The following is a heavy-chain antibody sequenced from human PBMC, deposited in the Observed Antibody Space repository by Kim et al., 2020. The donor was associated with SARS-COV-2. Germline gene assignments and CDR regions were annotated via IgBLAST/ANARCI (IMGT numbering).Heavy chain of an antibody. CDR3: ARVGGYCSSNSCPNRAF. CDR2: ISSSSSYI. D-gene: IGHD2-2*01. CDR1: GFTFSSYS. J-gene: IGHJ6*02. Sequence: GGSLRLSCAASGFTFSSYSMNWVRQAPGKGLEWVSSISSSSSYIYYADSVKGRFTISRDNAKNSLYLQMNSLRAEDTAVYYCARVGGYCSSNSCPNRAFWGQGTTVTVSS. V-gene: IGHV3-21*01.